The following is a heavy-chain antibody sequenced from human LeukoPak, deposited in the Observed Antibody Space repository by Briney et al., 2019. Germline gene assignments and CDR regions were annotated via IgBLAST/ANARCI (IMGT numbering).Heavy chain of an antibody. CDR2: INPNSGGT. D-gene: IGHD1-26*01. V-gene: IGHV1-2*02. Sequence: ASVKVSCKASGYTFTGYYMHWVRQAPGQGLEWMGWINPNSGGTNYAQKFQGRVTMTRDTSISTAYMELSRLRFDDTAVYYCARDSGSYFRQESFDYWAREPWSPSPQ. J-gene: IGHJ4*02. CDR1: GYTFTGYY. CDR3: ARDSGSYFRQESFDY.